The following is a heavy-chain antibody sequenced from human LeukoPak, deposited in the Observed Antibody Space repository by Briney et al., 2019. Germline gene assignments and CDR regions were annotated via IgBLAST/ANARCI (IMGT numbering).Heavy chain of an antibody. V-gene: IGHV4-34*01. Sequence: SETLSLTCAVYGGSFSGYYWSWMRQPPGKGREWIGEINHSGSTNYNPSLKSRVTISVDTSENQFSLKLSSVTAADTAVYYCARSRGKKRLNYYYDYMDVWGKGTTVTISS. CDR2: INHSGST. CDR1: GGSFSGYY. CDR3: ARSRGKKRLNYYYDYMDV. D-gene: IGHD1-1*01. J-gene: IGHJ6*03.